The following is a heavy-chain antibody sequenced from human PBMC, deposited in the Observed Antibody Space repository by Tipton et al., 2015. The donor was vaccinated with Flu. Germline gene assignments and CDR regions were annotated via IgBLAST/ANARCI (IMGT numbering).Heavy chain of an antibody. V-gene: IGHV4-59*01. CDR2: ISYSGST. CDR3: ARMRARDCTLGVCYLWYFDL. CDR1: GGSISTYY. J-gene: IGHJ2*01. Sequence: TLSLTCTVSGGSISTYYWSWIRQTPGKGLEWIGYISYSGSTIYNPSLKTRVTISLDTSRNQVSLPLTSVTAADSAVYFCARMRARDCTLGVCYLWYFDLWGRGTPVTVSS. D-gene: IGHD2-8*01.